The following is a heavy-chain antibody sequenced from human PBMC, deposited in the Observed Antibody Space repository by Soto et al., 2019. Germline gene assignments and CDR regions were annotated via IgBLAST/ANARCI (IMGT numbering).Heavy chain of an antibody. CDR1: GFTFSSYS. CDR3: ARDGSSSSWYKGYYFDY. D-gene: IGHD6-13*01. Sequence: GGSLRLSCAASGFTFSSYSMNWVRQAPGKGLEWVSSISSSSSYIYYADSVKGRFTISRDNAKNSLYLQMNSLRAEDTAVYYCARDGSSSSWYKGYYFDYWGQGTLVTISS. V-gene: IGHV3-21*01. J-gene: IGHJ4*02. CDR2: ISSSSSYI.